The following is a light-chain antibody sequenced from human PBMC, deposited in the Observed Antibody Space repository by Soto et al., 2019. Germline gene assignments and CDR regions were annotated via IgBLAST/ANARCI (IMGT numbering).Light chain of an antibody. Sequence: DIQMTQSPSTLSASVGDRVTIKCRASQNIGNWLAWYQQRPGKAPNLLIYGASSLQTGVPTRFSGSGFGTECTLIISSLQPDDFATYYCQQYDSYPYTFGQGTKLEIK. CDR3: QQYDSYPYT. V-gene: IGKV1-5*01. J-gene: IGKJ2*01. CDR2: GAS. CDR1: QNIGNW.